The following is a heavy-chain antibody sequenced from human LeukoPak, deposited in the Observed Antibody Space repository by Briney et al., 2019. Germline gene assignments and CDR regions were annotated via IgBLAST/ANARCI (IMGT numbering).Heavy chain of an antibody. J-gene: IGHJ4*02. V-gene: IGHV1-8*01. Sequence: ASVKVSXKASGYTFTSYDINWVRQATGQGLEWMGWMNPNSGNTGYAQKFQGRVTMTRNTSISTAYMELSSLRSEDTAVYYCATHYYDSSGYLPYFDYWGQGTLVTVSS. CDR3: ATHYYDSSGYLPYFDY. D-gene: IGHD3-22*01. CDR2: MNPNSGNT. CDR1: GYTFTSYD.